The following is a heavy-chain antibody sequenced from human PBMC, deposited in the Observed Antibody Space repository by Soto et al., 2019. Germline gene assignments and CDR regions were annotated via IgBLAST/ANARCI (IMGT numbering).Heavy chain of an antibody. Sequence: QVQLQESGPGLVKPSQTLSLTCTVSGGSISSGGYYWSWIRQHPGKGLEWIGYIYYSGSTYYNPSLKRRVTISVDPSKNQFSLKLSSVTAADTAVYYCARGSADSSGPGAFDIWGQGTMVTVSS. CDR2: IYYSGST. CDR3: ARGSADSSGPGAFDI. CDR1: GGSISSGGYY. V-gene: IGHV4-31*03. D-gene: IGHD3-22*01. J-gene: IGHJ3*02.